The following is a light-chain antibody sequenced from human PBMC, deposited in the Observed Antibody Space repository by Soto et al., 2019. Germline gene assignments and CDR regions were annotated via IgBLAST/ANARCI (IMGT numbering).Light chain of an antibody. CDR1: SSNIGAGYD. J-gene: IGLJ2*01. CDR2: GNS. V-gene: IGLV1-40*01. CDR3: QSYDSSLSGLVV. Sequence: QSVLTQPPSASGAPGQRVTISCTGSSSNIGAGYDVHWYQQLPGTAPKLLIYGNSNRPSGVPDRFSGSKSGTSASLAITGLQAEDEADYYCQSYDSSLSGLVVLGGGTKLTVL.